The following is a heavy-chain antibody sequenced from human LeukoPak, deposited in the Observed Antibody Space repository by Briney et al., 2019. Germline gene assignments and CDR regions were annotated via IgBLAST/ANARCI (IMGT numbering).Heavy chain of an antibody. CDR3: ARRDDGSYAFDI. J-gene: IGHJ3*02. Sequence: SETLSLTCTVSGGSISSSSYYWGWIRQPPGKGLEWIGSIYYSGSTYYNPSLKSRVTISVDTSKNQFSLKLSSVTAADTAVYYCARRDDGSYAFDIWGQGTMVTVSS. V-gene: IGHV4-39*01. CDR1: GGSISSSSYY. CDR2: IYYSGST. D-gene: IGHD5-24*01.